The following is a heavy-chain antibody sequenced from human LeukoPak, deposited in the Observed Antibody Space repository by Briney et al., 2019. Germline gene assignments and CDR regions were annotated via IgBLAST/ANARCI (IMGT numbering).Heavy chain of an antibody. V-gene: IGHV1-2*02. CDR1: AYTFTGYY. Sequence: ASVKVSCKASAYTFTGYYIHCVRQVPGQGLEWLGWINPNSGGTTYGRKYHGRVTMTRETSISTAYMELSRLRSDDTAVYYCARGKHYYDSSGYSSLHWFDPWGQGTLVTVSS. D-gene: IGHD3-22*01. CDR2: INPNSGGT. CDR3: ARGKHYYDSSGYSSLHWFDP. J-gene: IGHJ5*02.